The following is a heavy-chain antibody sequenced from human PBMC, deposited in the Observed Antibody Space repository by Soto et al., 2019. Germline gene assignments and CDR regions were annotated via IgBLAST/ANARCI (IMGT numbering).Heavy chain of an antibody. CDR1: GGSFSGYY. CDR2: INHSGST. V-gene: IGHV4-34*01. J-gene: IGHJ6*02. CDR3: ARRTAAGGMDV. D-gene: IGHD6-13*01. Sequence: PWETLSLTCAVYGGSFSGYYWSWIRQPPGKGLEWIGEINHSGSTNYNPSLKSRVTISVDTSKNQFSLKLSSVTAADTAVYYCARRTAAGGMDVCGQRTTVTVSS.